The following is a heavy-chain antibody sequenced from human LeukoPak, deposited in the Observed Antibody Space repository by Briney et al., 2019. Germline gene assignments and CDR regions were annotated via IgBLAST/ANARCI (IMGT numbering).Heavy chain of an antibody. CDR1: GGSINNASYH. J-gene: IGHJ4*02. Sequence: PSETLSLTCTVSGGSINNASYHWCWIRQPPGKGLEWIGSIYYNGSTYYSPSLKSRLTISVDTSKTHFSLRLTSVTAADTAVYYCARHYYDSSGYWSPPGDYWAQGTLVTVSS. CDR3: ARHYYDSSGYWSPPGDY. CDR2: IYYNGST. V-gene: IGHV4-39*01. D-gene: IGHD3-22*01.